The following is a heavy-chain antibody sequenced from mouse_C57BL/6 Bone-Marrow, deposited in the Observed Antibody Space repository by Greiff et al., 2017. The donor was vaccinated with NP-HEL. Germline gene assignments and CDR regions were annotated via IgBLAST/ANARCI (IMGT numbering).Heavy chain of an antibody. V-gene: IGHV1-69*01. CDR3: AVKTSIYDGYNL. CDR1: GYTFTSYW. D-gene: IGHD2-3*01. J-gene: IGHJ3*01. CDR2: IDPSDSYT. Sequence: QVQLQQPGAELVMPGASVKLSCKASGYTFTSYWMHWVKQRPGQGLEWIGEIDPSDSYTNYNQKFKGKSTLTVDKSSSTAYMQLSSLTSEDSAVYFCAVKTSIYDGYNLWGQESLVTVSA.